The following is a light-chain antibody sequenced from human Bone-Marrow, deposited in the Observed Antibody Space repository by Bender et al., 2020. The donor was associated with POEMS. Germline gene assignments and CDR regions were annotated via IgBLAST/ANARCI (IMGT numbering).Light chain of an antibody. CDR2: SSH. CDR3: QSADSGGTFPV. V-gene: IGLV1-44*01. J-gene: IGLJ3*02. CDR1: SSNIGAHA. Sequence: QSVLTQPPSASGTPGQRVTISCSGGSSNIGAHAVNWYQHLPGTAPKLLIYSSHRRPSEVPDRFSGSSSGTTVTLTISGVQAEDEAEYYCQSADSGGTFPVFGGGTKLTVL.